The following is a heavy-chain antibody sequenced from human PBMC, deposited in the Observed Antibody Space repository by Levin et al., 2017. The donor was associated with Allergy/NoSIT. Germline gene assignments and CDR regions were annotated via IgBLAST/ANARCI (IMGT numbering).Heavy chain of an antibody. CDR3: AKGARVGVRLLRDFDP. CDR2: ISGSSGST. Sequence: GGSLRLSCAASGFIFSNYAMNWVRQAPGKGLEWVSTISGSSGSTYYIDSVKGRFTISRDNSKNTLYLQMNSLRAEDTAVYYCAKGARVGVRLLRDFDPWGQGTLVSVSS. J-gene: IGHJ5*02. D-gene: IGHD2-15*01. V-gene: IGHV3-23*01. CDR1: GFIFSNYA.